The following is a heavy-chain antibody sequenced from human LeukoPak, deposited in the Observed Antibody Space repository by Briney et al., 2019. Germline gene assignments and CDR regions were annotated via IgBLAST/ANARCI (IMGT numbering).Heavy chain of an antibody. CDR3: VKLVVVTATYWYFDV. V-gene: IGHV3-7*01. D-gene: IGHD2-21*02. Sequence: GSLRLSCAASGFPFSHYWMGWVRPAPGKGLDWVANIKHDEIENYLADSVTGRFTISRDNAENSLFLQMNSLRPDDTAVYFCVKLVVVTATYWYFDVWGRGTPITVSS. CDR1: GFPFSHYW. J-gene: IGHJ2*01. CDR2: IKHDEIEN.